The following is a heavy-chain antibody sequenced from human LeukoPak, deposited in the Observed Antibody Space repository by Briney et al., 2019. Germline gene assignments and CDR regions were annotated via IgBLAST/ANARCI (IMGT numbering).Heavy chain of an antibody. CDR1: GFTFSSYA. D-gene: IGHD5-18*01. CDR3: AKDPRGYGSSDY. CDR2: ISYDGSNK. Sequence: GGSLRLSCAASGFTFSSYAMHWVRQAPGKGLEWVAVISYDGSNKYYADSVKGRFTISRDNSKNTLYLQMNSLRAEDTAVYYCAKDPRGYGSSDYWGQGTLVTVSS. J-gene: IGHJ4*02. V-gene: IGHV3-30*04.